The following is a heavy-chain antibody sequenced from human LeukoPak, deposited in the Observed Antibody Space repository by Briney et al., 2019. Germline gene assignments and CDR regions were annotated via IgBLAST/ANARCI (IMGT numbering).Heavy chain of an antibody. CDR3: ARVRGISSSPWSEGYY. D-gene: IGHD6-6*01. CDR2: INPNSGGT. J-gene: IGHJ4*02. V-gene: IGHV1-2*02. Sequence: GASVKVSCKASGYTFTGHYMHWVRQAPGQGLEWMGWINPNSGGTNYAQKFQGRVTMTRDTSISTAYMELSRLRSDDTAVYYCARVRGISSSPWSEGYYWGQGTLVTVSS. CDR1: GYTFTGHY.